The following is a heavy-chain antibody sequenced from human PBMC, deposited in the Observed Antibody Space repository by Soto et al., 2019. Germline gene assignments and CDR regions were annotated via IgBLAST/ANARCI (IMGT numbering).Heavy chain of an antibody. D-gene: IGHD3-10*01. Sequence: GGSLRLSCAASGFTFSDHYMDWVRQAPGKGLEWVGRTRNKANSYTTEYAASVKGRFTISRDDSKNSLYLQMNSLKTEDTAVYYCARYYYGYFDYWGQGTLVTVSS. CDR3: ARYYYGYFDY. CDR1: GFTFSDHY. V-gene: IGHV3-72*01. J-gene: IGHJ4*02. CDR2: TRNKANSYTT.